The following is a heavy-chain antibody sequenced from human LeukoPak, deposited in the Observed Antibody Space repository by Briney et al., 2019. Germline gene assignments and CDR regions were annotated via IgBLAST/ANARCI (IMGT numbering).Heavy chain of an antibody. Sequence: PGGSLRLSCATSGFTFSSYWMGWVRQAPGKGLQWVGNIKEDGSHLYYLDSVKGRFTISRDNARNSLHLQMNSLRAEDTAVYFCARVICDYVWGSYRCHFDYWGQGTLASVSS. CDR2: IKEDGSHL. CDR1: GFTFSSYW. D-gene: IGHD3-16*02. V-gene: IGHV3-7*01. J-gene: IGHJ4*02. CDR3: ARVICDYVWGSYRCHFDY.